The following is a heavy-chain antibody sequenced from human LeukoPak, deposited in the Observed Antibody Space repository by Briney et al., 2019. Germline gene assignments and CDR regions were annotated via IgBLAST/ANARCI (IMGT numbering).Heavy chain of an antibody. J-gene: IGHJ5*02. Sequence: ASVKVSCKASGYTFTSYYMHWVRQAPGQGLEWMGIINPSGGSTSYAQKFQGRVTMTRDMSTSTVYMELSSLRSEDTAVYYCARTMVRGGDWFDPWGQGTLVTVSS. CDR2: INPSGGST. V-gene: IGHV1-46*01. CDR1: GYTFTSYY. CDR3: ARTMVRGGDWFDP. D-gene: IGHD3-10*01.